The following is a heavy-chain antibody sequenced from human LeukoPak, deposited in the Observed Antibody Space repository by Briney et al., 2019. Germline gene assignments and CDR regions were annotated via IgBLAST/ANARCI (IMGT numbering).Heavy chain of an antibody. V-gene: IGHV1-18*01. Sequence: GASVKVSCKASGGTFSSYAISWVRQAPGQGLEWMGWIRTYNGDTNYAQKVQGRVTMTTDTSTSTAYMELRSLRSDDTAVYYCARVPYPPDCSGGFCYGGGDYYYYYYMDVWGKGTTVTVSS. CDR1: GGTFSSYA. CDR2: IRTYNGDT. D-gene: IGHD2-15*01. J-gene: IGHJ6*03. CDR3: ARVPYPPDCSGGFCYGGGDYYYYYYMDV.